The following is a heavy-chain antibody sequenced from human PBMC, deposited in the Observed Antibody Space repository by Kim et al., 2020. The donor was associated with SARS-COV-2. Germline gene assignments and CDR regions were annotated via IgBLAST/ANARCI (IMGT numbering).Heavy chain of an antibody. D-gene: IGHD4-17*01. CDR3: ASGEKDYGGNSIDY. Sequence: SETLSLTCTVSGGSISSGGYYWSWIRQHPGKGLEWIGYIYYSGSTYYNPSLKSRVTISVDTSKNQFSLKLSSVTAADTAVYYCASGEKDYGGNSIDYWGQGTLVTVSS. V-gene: IGHV4-31*03. J-gene: IGHJ4*02. CDR2: IYYSGST. CDR1: GGSISSGGYY.